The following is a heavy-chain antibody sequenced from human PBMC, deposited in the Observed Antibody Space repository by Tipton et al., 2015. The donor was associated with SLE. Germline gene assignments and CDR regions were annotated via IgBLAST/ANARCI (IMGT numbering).Heavy chain of an antibody. Sequence: TLSLTCTVSGDSVRSYSWGWIRQPPGKGLEWIGGVSYSGGTQYNPSLKSRVTISTDTSKNEFSVRLNSVTAADTAVYYCASTADYPNDWGQGTLVTVSS. CDR2: VSYSGGT. CDR3: ASTADYPND. V-gene: IGHV4-39*07. CDR1: GDSVRSYS. D-gene: IGHD4-11*01. J-gene: IGHJ4*02.